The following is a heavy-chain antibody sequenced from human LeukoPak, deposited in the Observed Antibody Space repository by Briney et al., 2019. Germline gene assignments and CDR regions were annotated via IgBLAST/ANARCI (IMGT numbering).Heavy chain of an antibody. D-gene: IGHD1-26*01. Sequence: ASVKVSCKASGFTFTSSAIQWVRQARGQRLEWIGWIVVGSGNTNYAQKFQERVTITRDMSTSTAYMELSSLRSEDTAVYYCAADSGSYPNGTYYYYYYYYMDVWGKGTTVTVSS. V-gene: IGHV1-58*02. J-gene: IGHJ6*03. CDR1: GFTFTSSA. CDR3: AADSGSYPNGTYYYYYYYYMDV. CDR2: IVVGSGNT.